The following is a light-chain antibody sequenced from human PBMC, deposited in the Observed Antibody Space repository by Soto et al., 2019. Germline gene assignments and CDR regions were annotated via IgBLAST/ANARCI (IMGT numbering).Light chain of an antibody. CDR1: DSNIGSYS. J-gene: IGLJ1*01. V-gene: IGLV1-44*01. Sequence: QSVLTQPHSVSGTPGQRLTVSCSGGDSNIGSYSVHWFQQLPGTAPKLLISTTYQRPSGVPERFSGSKSGTSASLAISGLQSEDEADYYCAAWDDSLNGHVFGTGTKVPVL. CDR2: TTY. CDR3: AAWDDSLNGHV.